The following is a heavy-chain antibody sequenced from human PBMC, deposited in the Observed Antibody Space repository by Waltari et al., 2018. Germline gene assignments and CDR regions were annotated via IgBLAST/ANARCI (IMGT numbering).Heavy chain of an antibody. CDR2: SSGGNT. CDR3: AKGMIGHYGFDY. CDR1: GLAFSVSA. J-gene: IGHJ4*02. V-gene: IGHV3-23*01. D-gene: IGHD4-17*01. Sequence: DVQLLESGGGLVQPGGSLRRPCAASGLAFSVSAMSWVRQAPGKGLEWVSVSSGGNTYYADSVKGRFTISRDSSKNTLYLQMNSLRAEDTAVYYCAKGMIGHYGFDYRGQGTLVTVSS.